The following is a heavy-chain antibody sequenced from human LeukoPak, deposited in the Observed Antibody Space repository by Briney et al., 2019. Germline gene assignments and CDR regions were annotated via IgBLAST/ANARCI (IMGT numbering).Heavy chain of an antibody. D-gene: IGHD3-10*01. V-gene: IGHV3-30-3*01. CDR3: ARDLIGRYTFDY. Sequence: GRSLRLSCAASGFTFSDYNMHGVRQAPGKRLDWVAIMSPDGNKKYYADSVKGRFTISRDNSKNTVDLQLNSLRAEDTAVYYCARDLIGRYTFDYCGQGTLVTVSS. CDR2: MSPDGNKK. J-gene: IGHJ4*02. CDR1: GFTFSDYN.